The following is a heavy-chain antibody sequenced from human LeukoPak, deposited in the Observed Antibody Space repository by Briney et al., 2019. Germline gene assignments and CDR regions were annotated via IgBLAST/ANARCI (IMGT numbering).Heavy chain of an antibody. CDR2: IKEDRSGE. J-gene: IGHJ4*02. CDR1: GLRFSSYW. V-gene: IGHV3-7*03. D-gene: IGHD6-19*01. Sequence: GGSLRLSCAASGLRFSSYWMDWVRQAPGKGLEWVAHIKEDRSGEYYVDSVKGRFTISIDNAKKSMYLQMNSLRVEDTAIYYCVSGSGWIFDYWGQGTLVTVSS. CDR3: VSGSGWIFDY.